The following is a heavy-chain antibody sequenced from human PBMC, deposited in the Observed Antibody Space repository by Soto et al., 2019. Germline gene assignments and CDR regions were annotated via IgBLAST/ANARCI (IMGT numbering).Heavy chain of an antibody. CDR1: GGTFSSYT. V-gene: IGHV1-69*13. D-gene: IGHD3-3*01. J-gene: IGHJ5*02. Sequence: SVKVSCKASGGTFSSYTISWVRQAPGQGLEWMGGIIPIFGTANYAQKFQGRVTITADESTSTAYMELSSLRSEDTAVYYCARDYDFWSGYAQAHDANWFDPWGQGTLVTVSS. CDR2: IIPIFGTA. CDR3: ARDYDFWSGYAQAHDANWFDP.